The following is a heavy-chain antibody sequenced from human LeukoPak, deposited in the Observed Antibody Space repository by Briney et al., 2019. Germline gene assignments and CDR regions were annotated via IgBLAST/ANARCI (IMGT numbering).Heavy chain of an antibody. CDR2: ISAYNGNT. J-gene: IGHJ3*02. CDR3: ASWGTTRDAFDI. V-gene: IGHV1-18*01. Sequence: RASVKVSCKASGGTFSSYGISWVRQAPGQGLEWMGWISAYNGNTNYAQKLQGRVTMTTDTSTSTAYMELRSLRSDDTAVYYCASWGTTRDAFDIWGQGTMVTVSS. D-gene: IGHD1-7*01. CDR1: GGTFSSYG.